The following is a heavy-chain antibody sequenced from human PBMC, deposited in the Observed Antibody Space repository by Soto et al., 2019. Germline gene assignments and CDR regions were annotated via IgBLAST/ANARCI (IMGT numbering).Heavy chain of an antibody. V-gene: IGHV3-21*01. CDR3: ARQYCGGDCYSLNYYYGMDV. CDR1: GFTFSSYS. J-gene: IGHJ6*02. D-gene: IGHD2-21*02. Sequence: EVQLVESGGGLVKPGGSLRLSCAASGFTFSSYSMNWVRQAPGKGLEWVSSISSSSSYIYYADSVKGRFTISRDNAKNSLYLQMNSLRAEDTAVYYCARQYCGGDCYSLNYYYGMDVWGQGTTVTVSS. CDR2: ISSSSSYI.